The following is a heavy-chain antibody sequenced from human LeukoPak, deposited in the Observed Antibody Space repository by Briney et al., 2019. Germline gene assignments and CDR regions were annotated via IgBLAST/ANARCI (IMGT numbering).Heavy chain of an antibody. D-gene: IGHD5-18*01. CDR1: GYTFTTYG. J-gene: IGHJ5*02. CDR2: ISAYNGNT. Sequence: GASVKVSCKASGYTFTTYGISWVRQAPGQGLEWMGWISAYNGNTNYAQKLQGRVTMTTDTSTSTAYMEVRSLRSDDTAVYYCAKEYIGYSYGWGTWGQGTLVTVSS. V-gene: IGHV1-18*04. CDR3: AKEYIGYSYGWGT.